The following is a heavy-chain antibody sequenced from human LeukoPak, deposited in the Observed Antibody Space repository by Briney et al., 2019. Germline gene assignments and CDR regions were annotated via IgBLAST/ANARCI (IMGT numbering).Heavy chain of an antibody. CDR2: IYTSGST. Sequence: SETLSLTCTVSGGSISSYYWSWIRQPPGKGLGWIGYIYTSGSTNYNPSLKSRVTISVDTSKNQFSLKLSSVTAAATAVHYCARLGLPDSITGYYYYYMDVWGKGTTVTVSS. J-gene: IGHJ6*03. V-gene: IGHV4-4*09. D-gene: IGHD3-16*01. CDR1: GGSISSYY. CDR3: ARLGLPDSITGYYYYYMDV.